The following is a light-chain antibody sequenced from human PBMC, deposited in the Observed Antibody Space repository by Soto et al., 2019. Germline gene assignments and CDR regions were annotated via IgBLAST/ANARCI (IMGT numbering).Light chain of an antibody. CDR2: RNS. J-gene: IGLJ3*02. V-gene: IGLV1-44*01. Sequence: QSGLTQPPSASGTPGQRITSSCSGSSSDLGGNTVNWYQHLPGRAPQVLIYRNSHRPSGVPARFSGSQSGSSASLAISGLQSEDEADYYCAAWDDNLRGVLFGGGTKVTVL. CDR1: SSDLGGNT. CDR3: AAWDDNLRGVL.